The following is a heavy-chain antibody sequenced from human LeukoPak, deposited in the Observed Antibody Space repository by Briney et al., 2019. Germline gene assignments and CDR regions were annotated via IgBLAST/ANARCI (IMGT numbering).Heavy chain of an antibody. Sequence: ASVKVSCKASGGTFSSYAISWVRRAPGQGLEWMGGIIPIFGTANHAQKFQGRVTITTDESTSTAYMELSSLRSEDTAVYYCARGSDSYSSGYWDWGQGTLVTVSS. J-gene: IGHJ4*02. CDR3: ARGSDSYSSGYWD. D-gene: IGHD3-22*01. V-gene: IGHV1-69*05. CDR1: GGTFSSYA. CDR2: IIPIFGTA.